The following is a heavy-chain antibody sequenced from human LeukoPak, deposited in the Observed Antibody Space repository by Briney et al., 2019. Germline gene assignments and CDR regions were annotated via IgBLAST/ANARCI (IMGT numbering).Heavy chain of an antibody. V-gene: IGHV4-59*01. D-gene: IGHD3-3*01. CDR1: GGSISSYY. CDR2: IYYSGST. J-gene: IGHJ6*03. Sequence: SETLSLTCTVSGGSISSYYWSWIRQPPGKGLEWIGYIYYSGSTNYNPSLKSRVTISVDTSKNQFSLKLSSVTAADTAVYYCARVITIFGVVMDYYYYYMDVWGKGTTVTVSS. CDR3: ARVITIFGVVMDYYYYYMDV.